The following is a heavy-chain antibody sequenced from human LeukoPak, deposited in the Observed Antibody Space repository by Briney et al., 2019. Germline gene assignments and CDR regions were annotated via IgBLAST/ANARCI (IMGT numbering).Heavy chain of an antibody. D-gene: IGHD3-22*01. CDR3: AKSSGYGPNDAFDI. V-gene: IGHV5-10-1*01. Sequence: GESLKISCKGSGYRFTTYWISWVRQMPGKGLEWMGRIDPSDSYTKYSLSFHGHVTISADKSISTAYLQWSSLKASDTAMYYCAKSSGYGPNDAFDIWGQGTMVTVSS. CDR1: GYRFTTYW. CDR2: IDPSDSYT. J-gene: IGHJ3*02.